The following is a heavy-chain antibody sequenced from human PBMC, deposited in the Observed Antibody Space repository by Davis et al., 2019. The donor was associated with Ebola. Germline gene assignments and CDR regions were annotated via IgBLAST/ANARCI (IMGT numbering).Heavy chain of an antibody. CDR1: GYTFTGYY. V-gene: IGHV1-2*06. CDR2: INPNSGGT. Sequence: AASVKVSCKASGYTFTGYYMHWVRQAPGQGLEWMGRINPNSGGTNYAQKFQGRVTMTRDTSISTAYMELSRLRSDDTAVYYCARRLGVSMDTRHDYWGQGTLVTVSS. CDR3: ARRLGVSMDTRHDY. J-gene: IGHJ4*02. D-gene: IGHD5-18*01.